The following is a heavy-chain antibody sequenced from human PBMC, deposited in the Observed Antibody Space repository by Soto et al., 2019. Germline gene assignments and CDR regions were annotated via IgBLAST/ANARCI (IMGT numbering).Heavy chain of an antibody. Sequence: QVQLVQSGAEVKKPGSSVKVSCKASGGTFSSSAISWVRQAPGQGLEWMGGIIPIFGTAEYAQKFQGRVTXTADESTRTDFMEVSSLRSEVTAVYSCASNGESYYCYGMDVWGQGTTVTVSS. V-gene: IGHV1-69*12. CDR3: ASNGESYYCYGMDV. CDR1: GGTFSSSA. J-gene: IGHJ6*02. CDR2: IIPIFGTA. D-gene: IGHD2-8*01.